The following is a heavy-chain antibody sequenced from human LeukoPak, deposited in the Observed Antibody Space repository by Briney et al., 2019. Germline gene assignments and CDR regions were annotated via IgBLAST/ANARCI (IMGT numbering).Heavy chain of an antibody. D-gene: IGHD5-18*01. CDR3: ATRYTS. J-gene: IGHJ4*02. V-gene: IGHV1-69*13. CDR1: GGTLSSYT. Sequence: VKVSCKASGGTLSSYTVSWVRQAPGQGLEWMGGIIPVFGTASYAPRFQGRVTITADESTSTVYMELSSLTSDDTAVYYCATRYTSWGQGTLVTVSS. CDR2: IIPVFGTA.